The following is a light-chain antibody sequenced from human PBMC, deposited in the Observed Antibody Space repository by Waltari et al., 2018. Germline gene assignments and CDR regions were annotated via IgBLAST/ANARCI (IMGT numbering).Light chain of an antibody. CDR3: QQYDNWLGT. J-gene: IGKJ1*01. Sequence: IVMTQTPATLSVFPGERATLSCRASQSIRSNLAWYQLKPGQAPRLLIYGASTRATGIPARFSGSGSGTEFTLTISSLQSEDFAVYFCQQYDNWLGTFGQGTKVEIK. CDR2: GAS. V-gene: IGKV3-15*01. CDR1: QSIRSN.